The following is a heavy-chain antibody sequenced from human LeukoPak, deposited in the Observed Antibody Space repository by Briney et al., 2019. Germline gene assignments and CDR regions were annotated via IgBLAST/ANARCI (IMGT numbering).Heavy chain of an antibody. V-gene: IGHV3-7*01. J-gene: IGHJ4*02. CDR1: GFMFSSYA. CDR2: IKHDESEK. CDR3: TRRLDD. Sequence: GGSLRLSCAASGFMFSSYALSWVRQAPGRGLEWVANIKHDESEKNYLDSVKGRFTISRDNAQNSLYLQMNGLRVEDTAVYYCTRRLDDWGQGTLVTVSS. D-gene: IGHD3-16*01.